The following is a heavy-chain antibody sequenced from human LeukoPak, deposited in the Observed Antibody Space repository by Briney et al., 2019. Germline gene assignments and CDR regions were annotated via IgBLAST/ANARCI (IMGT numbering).Heavy chain of an antibody. V-gene: IGHV1-18*01. CDR1: GYSFTTYG. CDR2: ISAYNDNK. D-gene: IGHD1-26*01. Sequence: GASVKVSCKASGYSFTTYGINWVRQAPGQGLEWMGWISAYNDNKKYTQEFQGRVTMTTDTSTNTASLELRSPRSDDTAVYYCARGGRWELPRPYAFDVWGQGTVVTVSS. CDR3: ARGGRWELPRPYAFDV. J-gene: IGHJ3*01.